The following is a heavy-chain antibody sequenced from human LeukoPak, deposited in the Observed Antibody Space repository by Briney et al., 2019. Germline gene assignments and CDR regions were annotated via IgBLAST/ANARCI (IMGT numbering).Heavy chain of an antibody. V-gene: IGHV3-23*01. CDR1: GFTFSSYA. CDR2: ISGSGGST. Sequence: PGGSLRLSCAASGFTFSSYAMSWVRQAPGKGLEWVSAISGSGGSTYYADSVKGRFTISRDNSKNTLYLQMNSLRAEDTAVYYCARRGYSYGYTAYYFDYWGQGTLVTVSS. D-gene: IGHD5-18*01. J-gene: IGHJ4*02. CDR3: ARRGYSYGYTAYYFDY.